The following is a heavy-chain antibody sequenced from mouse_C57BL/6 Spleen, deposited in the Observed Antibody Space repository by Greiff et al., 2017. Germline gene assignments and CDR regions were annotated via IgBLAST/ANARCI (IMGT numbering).Heavy chain of an antibody. D-gene: IGHD2-2*01. CDR3: ARSIIYYGSLYFDY. Sequence: EVKLVESGGGLVQPGGSLSLSCAASGFTFTDYYMSWVRQPPGQALEWLGFIRNKANGYTTEYSASVKGRFTISRDNSQSFLYLQMNALRAEDSATYYCARSIIYYGSLYFDYWGQGTTLTVSS. J-gene: IGHJ2*01. CDR2: IRNKANGYTT. V-gene: IGHV7-3*01. CDR1: GFTFTDYY.